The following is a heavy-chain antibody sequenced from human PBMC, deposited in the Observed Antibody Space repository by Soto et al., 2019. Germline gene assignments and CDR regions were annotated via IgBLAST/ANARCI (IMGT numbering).Heavy chain of an antibody. V-gene: IGHV3-33*03. CDR3: ARDALHRSSGPTGLDP. Sequence: QVQLVESGGGVVQRGGSLRLSCAGSGFTFSDYAFHWVRQAPGTRLEWVAVIWYDGSSRYYGDSVKGRFTIAWDDSKNPVALQMDSLRDDDTAVYFCARDALHRSSGPTGLDPWSQGALVTVSS. CDR2: IWYDGSSR. CDR1: GFTFSDYA. D-gene: IGHD3-22*01. J-gene: IGHJ5*02.